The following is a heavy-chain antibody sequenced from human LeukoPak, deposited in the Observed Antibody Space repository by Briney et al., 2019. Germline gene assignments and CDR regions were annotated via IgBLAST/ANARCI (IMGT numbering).Heavy chain of an antibody. CDR2: IYYSGST. CDR1: GDSITYFY. J-gene: IGHJ4*02. Sequence: PSETLSLTCSVSGDSITYFYWSWIRQAAGKGLEWIGRIYYSGSTYYNPSLKSRVTISVDTSKNQFSLKLSSVTAADTAVYYCARDSRNRHITGTTSYFDYWGQGTLVTVSS. CDR3: ARDSRNRHITGTTSYFDY. V-gene: IGHV4-4*07. D-gene: IGHD1-20*01.